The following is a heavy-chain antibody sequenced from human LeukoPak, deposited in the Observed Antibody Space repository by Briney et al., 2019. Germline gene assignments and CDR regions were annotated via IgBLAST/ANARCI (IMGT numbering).Heavy chain of an antibody. Sequence: SETLSLTCTVSGGSMSSYYWSWIRQPPGKGLEYIGYIYYTGSTYYNPSLKSRVTISVDTSKRQFSLRLSSVSAADTAVYYCARDATAGYFDYWGQGTLVTVVS. CDR1: GGSMSSYY. D-gene: IGHD6-13*01. J-gene: IGHJ4*02. CDR3: ARDATAGYFDY. V-gene: IGHV4-59*12. CDR2: IYYTGST.